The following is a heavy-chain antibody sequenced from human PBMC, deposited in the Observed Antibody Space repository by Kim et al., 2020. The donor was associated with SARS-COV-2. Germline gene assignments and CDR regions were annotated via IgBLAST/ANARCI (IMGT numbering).Heavy chain of an antibody. V-gene: IGHV3-7*01. CDR2: IRQDGSEK. CDR3: AKGQHWFDP. J-gene: IGHJ5*02. Sequence: GGSLRLSCAASGFTFSSYWMSWVRQAPGKGLEWVANIRQDGSEKYYVDSVKGRFTISRDNAKNSLSLQMTSLRFEDMAVYYCAKGQHWFDPWGQGTLVTV. CDR1: GFTFSSYW.